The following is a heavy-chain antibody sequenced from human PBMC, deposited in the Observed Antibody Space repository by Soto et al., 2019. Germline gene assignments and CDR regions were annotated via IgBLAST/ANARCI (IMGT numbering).Heavy chain of an antibody. CDR1: GFTFSSYA. D-gene: IGHD1-26*01. CDR3: AKASGASYPESRVFDF. J-gene: IGHJ4*02. Sequence: QPVGSLRLSCAASGFTFSSYAMTWVRQAPGGGLERVSVITDSGGDTLHADTVKRRFTISRDNSMNMLFLQMNSLGAEDTAIYYCAKASGASYPESRVFDFWGQGTRVTVSS. V-gene: IGHV3-23*01. CDR2: ITDSGGDT.